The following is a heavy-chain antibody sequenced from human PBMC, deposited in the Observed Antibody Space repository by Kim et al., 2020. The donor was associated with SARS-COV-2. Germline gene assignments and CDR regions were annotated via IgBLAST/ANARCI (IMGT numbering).Heavy chain of an antibody. Sequence: GGSLRLSCAASGFTFSSYAMSWVRQAPGKGLEWVSAISGSGGSKNYADSVKGRLTISRDNSKNTVYLQMNRLRAEDTAVYYCAKGAGYYYGSGTYYNGDWGQGTLVTVSS. CDR3: AKGAGYYYGSGTYYNGD. V-gene: IGHV3-23*01. CDR1: GFTFSSYA. D-gene: IGHD3-10*01. J-gene: IGHJ4*02. CDR2: ISGSGGSK.